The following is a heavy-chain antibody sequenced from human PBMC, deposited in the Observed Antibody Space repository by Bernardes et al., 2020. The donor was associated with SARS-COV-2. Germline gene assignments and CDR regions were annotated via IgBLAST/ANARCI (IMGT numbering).Heavy chain of an antibody. Sequence: ETLSLTCTVSGGSISSYYWSWIRQPPGKGLEWIGYIYYSGSTNYNPSLKSRVTISVDTSKNQFSLKLSSVTAADTAVYYCARGAVFDYWGQGTLVTVSS. D-gene: IGHD3-16*01. CDR2: IYYSGST. CDR1: GGSISSYY. J-gene: IGHJ4*02. V-gene: IGHV4-59*01. CDR3: ARGAVFDY.